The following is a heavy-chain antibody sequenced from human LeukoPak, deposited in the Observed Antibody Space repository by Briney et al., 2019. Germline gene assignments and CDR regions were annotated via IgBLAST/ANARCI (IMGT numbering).Heavy chain of an antibody. V-gene: IGHV3-11*01. D-gene: IGHD3-9*01. CDR1: GFTFSDYY. Sequence: AGGSLRLSCAASGFTFSDYYMSWIRQAPGKGLEWVSYISSSGSTIYYADSVKGRFTISRDNAKNSLHLQMNSLRAEDTAVYYCARGYTYYDIWPAWNWGQGTLVTVSS. J-gene: IGHJ4*02. CDR3: ARGYTYYDIWPAWN. CDR2: ISSSGSTI.